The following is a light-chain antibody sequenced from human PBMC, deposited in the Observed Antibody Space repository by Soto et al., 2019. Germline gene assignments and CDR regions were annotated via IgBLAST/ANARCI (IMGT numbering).Light chain of an antibody. Sequence: QSVLTQPASVSGSPGQSIIISCTGTSSDVGAYNYVSWYQQHPGRAPKLLIYEVSYRPSGVSNRFSGSKSGNTASLTISGLQAEDEADYYCSSFTTITTGVFGGGTKVTVL. CDR1: SSDVGAYNY. V-gene: IGLV2-14*01. CDR3: SSFTTITTGV. CDR2: EVS. J-gene: IGLJ3*02.